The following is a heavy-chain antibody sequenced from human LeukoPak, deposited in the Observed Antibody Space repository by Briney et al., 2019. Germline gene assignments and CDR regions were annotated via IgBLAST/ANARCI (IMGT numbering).Heavy chain of an antibody. V-gene: IGHV4-34*01. CDR3: ARGAPRNLRYFDWLYYFDY. CDR2: INHSGST. D-gene: IGHD3-9*01. CDR1: GGSFSGYY. Sequence: SETLSLTCAVYGGSFSGYYWSWIRQPPGKGLEWIGEINHSGSTNYNPSLKSRVTISVDTSKNQFSLKLSSVTAADTAVYYCARGAPRNLRYFDWLYYFDYRGQGTLVTVSS. J-gene: IGHJ4*02.